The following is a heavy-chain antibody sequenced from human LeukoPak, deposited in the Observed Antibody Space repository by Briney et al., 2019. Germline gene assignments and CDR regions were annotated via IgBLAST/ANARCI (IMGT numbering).Heavy chain of an antibody. V-gene: IGHV1-24*01. J-gene: IGHJ4*02. CDR1: GYTLTELF. CDR3: ATGGLLSSSWYEHY. Sequence: ASVKVSCKVSGYTLTELFMHWVRQAPGKGLEWMGGFDPEDGETIYAQKFQGRVTMTEDTSTDTAYMELSSLRSEDTAVYYCATGGLLSSSWYEHYWGQGTLVTVSS. D-gene: IGHD6-13*01. CDR2: FDPEDGET.